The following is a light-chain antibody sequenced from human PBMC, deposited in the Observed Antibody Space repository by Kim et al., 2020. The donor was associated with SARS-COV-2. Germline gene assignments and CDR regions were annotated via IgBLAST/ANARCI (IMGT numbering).Light chain of an antibody. CDR1: TLGDKN. CDR2: QDT. V-gene: IGLV3-1*01. CDR3: QAWDSSTVV. Sequence: VPPGKTATISGAGDTLGDKNACWYKQKPGQSPVVVIYQDTKRSSGIPERFSGSNSGNTATLTIRGTQALDEADYYCQAWDSSTVVFGGGTKLTVL. J-gene: IGLJ2*01.